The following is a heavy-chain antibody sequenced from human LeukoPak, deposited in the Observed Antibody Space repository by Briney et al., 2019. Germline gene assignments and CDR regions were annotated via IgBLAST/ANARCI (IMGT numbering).Heavy chain of an antibody. J-gene: IGHJ4*02. CDR2: IYSSGST. D-gene: IGHD5-12*01. CDR1: GGSISSGGYY. V-gene: IGHV4-31*03. CDR3: ARGDSGYDWSY. Sequence: SQTLSLTCTVSGGSISSGGYYWSWIRPHPGKGLEWIGYIYSSGSTYYNPSLKSRVTISVDTSKNQFSLKLSSVTAADTAVYYCARGDSGYDWSYWGQGTLVTVSS.